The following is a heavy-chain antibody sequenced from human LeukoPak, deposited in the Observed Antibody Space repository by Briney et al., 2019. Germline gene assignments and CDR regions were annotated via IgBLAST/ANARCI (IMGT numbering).Heavy chain of an antibody. CDR3: ASIHSSYGDYDNYYYYMDV. CDR2: IIPIFATA. CDR1: GGTFSNYV. D-gene: IGHD4-17*01. Sequence: SVKVSCKASGGTFSNYVINWVRQAPGQGLEWMGGIIPIFATADYAQKFQGRVTITADESTSTAYMELSSLRSEDTAVYYCASIHSSYGDYDNYYYYMDVWGKGTTVTISS. V-gene: IGHV1-69*01. J-gene: IGHJ6*03.